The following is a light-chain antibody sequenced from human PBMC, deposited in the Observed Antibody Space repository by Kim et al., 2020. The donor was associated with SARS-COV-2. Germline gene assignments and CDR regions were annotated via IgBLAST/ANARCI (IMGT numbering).Light chain of an antibody. V-gene: IGLV2-23*02. CDR2: EVT. J-gene: IGLJ3*02. Sequence: QSALTQPASVSGSPGQSITISCTGTSSDIGTYDFISWYQQHAGMAPKLLIFEVTKRPSGVSDRFSASKSGNTASLTISGLQPEDEAVYHCGSYAGDKTWVFGGGTQLTVL. CDR1: SSDIGTYDF. CDR3: GSYAGDKTWV.